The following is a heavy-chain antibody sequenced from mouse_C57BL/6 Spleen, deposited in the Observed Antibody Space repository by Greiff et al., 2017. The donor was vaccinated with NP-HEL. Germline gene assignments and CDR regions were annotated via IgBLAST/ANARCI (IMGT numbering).Heavy chain of an antibody. CDR2: IDPSDSYT. CDR1: GYTFTSYW. CDR3: ARKYYGSSYWYFDV. D-gene: IGHD1-1*01. J-gene: IGHJ1*03. V-gene: IGHV1-69*01. Sequence: QVQLQQPGAELVMPGASVKLSCKASGYTFTSYWMHWVKQRPGQGLEWIGEIDPSDSYTNYNQKFKGKSTLPVDKSSSTAYMQLSILTSEDSAVYYCARKYYGSSYWYFDVWGTGTTVTVSS.